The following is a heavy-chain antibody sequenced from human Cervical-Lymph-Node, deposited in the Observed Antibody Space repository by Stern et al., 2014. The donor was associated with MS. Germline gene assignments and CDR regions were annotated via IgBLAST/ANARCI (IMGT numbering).Heavy chain of an antibody. CDR3: ASGGNYDPAEYFQH. CDR1: GYTFTYRY. V-gene: IGHV1-45*02. D-gene: IGHD3-22*01. J-gene: IGHJ1*01. Sequence: QLVESGAEVKKTGSSVKVSCKASGYTFTYRYLHWVRQAPGHALEWMGWITPFNGNTNYAQKFQDRVTITRDRSMSTAYMELSSLRSEDTAMYYCASGGNYDPAEYFQHWGQGTLVTVSS. CDR2: ITPFNGNT.